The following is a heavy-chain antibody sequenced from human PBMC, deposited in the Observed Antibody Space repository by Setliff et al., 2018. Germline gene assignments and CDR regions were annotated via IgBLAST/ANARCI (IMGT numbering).Heavy chain of an antibody. CDR3: ARVDFTMLQGVLGH. Sequence: SETLSLTCTVSHGSVSTTSHYWGWVRQPPGKGLEWIGSVYYSGYIYYSPSLESRVAISVDTSKNQFSLKVNSVTAADTAVYYCARVDFTMLQGVLGHWGQGTLVTVSS. CDR1: HGSVSTTSHY. V-gene: IGHV4-39*07. J-gene: IGHJ1*01. CDR2: VYYSGYI. D-gene: IGHD3-10*01.